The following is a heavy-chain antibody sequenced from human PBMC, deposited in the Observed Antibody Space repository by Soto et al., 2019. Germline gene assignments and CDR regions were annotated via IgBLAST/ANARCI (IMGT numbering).Heavy chain of an antibody. CDR3: ARHSSMATMVLNY. D-gene: IGHD3-10*01. Sequence: QLQLQESGPGLVRPSETLSLTCTVSGGSISSSSYYWGWIRQPPGKGLEWIGSIYYSGSTYYNPSLKSRVTISVDTSKNQFSLKLSSVTAADTAVYYCARHSSMATMVLNYWGQGTLVTVSS. CDR1: GGSISSSSYY. J-gene: IGHJ4*02. CDR2: IYYSGST. V-gene: IGHV4-39*01.